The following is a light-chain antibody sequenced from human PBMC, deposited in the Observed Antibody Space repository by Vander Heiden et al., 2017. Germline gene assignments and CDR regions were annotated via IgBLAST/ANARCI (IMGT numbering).Light chain of an antibody. Sequence: EIVLTHSPATLSLSPGERATLSCTASQSVSSSYLAWYQQKPGQAPRLLIYDASSRATGIPDRFSGSGSGTDFTLTISRLEPEDFAVYYCQQYGSSPLTFGGGTKVEIK. CDR1: QSVSSSY. CDR3: QQYGSSPLT. J-gene: IGKJ4*01. CDR2: DAS. V-gene: IGKV3-20*01.